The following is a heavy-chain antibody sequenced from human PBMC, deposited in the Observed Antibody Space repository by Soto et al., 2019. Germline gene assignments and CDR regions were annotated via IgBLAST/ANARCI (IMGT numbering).Heavy chain of an antibody. Sequence: QVQLVESGGGVVQPGRSLRLSCAASRFSFSTYGMHWVRQAPGKGLEWVAVIWYDGSNEYYADSVKGRFTISRDTSTNALYLQMNSLRAEDTAVYYCARDWLSHCFDYWGQGTPVTVSS. V-gene: IGHV3-33*01. CDR1: RFSFSTYG. J-gene: IGHJ4*02. D-gene: IGHD5-12*01. CDR3: ARDWLSHCFDY. CDR2: IWYDGSNE.